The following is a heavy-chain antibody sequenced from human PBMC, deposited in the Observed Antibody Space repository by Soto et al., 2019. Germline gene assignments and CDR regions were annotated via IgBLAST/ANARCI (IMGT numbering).Heavy chain of an antibody. V-gene: IGHV6-1*01. CDR3: GRDPPDFNSGFDS. J-gene: IGHJ4*02. Sequence: SQTLSLTCAICGDSVSNNGATWNWIRQSPSRGLEWLGRAYYRSRWHYDYATSVRSRITINPDTSKNQFSLQLSSVTPEDTAVYYCGRDPPDFNSGFDSWGQGSLVTVSS. CDR2: AYYRSRWHY. CDR1: GDSVSNNGAT. D-gene: IGHD1-26*01.